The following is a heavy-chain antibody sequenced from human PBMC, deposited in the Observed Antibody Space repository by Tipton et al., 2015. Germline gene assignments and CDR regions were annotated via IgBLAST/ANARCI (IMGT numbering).Heavy chain of an antibody. D-gene: IGHD5-18*01. Sequence: TLSLTCAVSGGSISSTNWWTWVRQPPGKGLEWIGEITQSGNTNYNPSLKSRVTISVDTSKNQFSLRLNSVTAADTAVYYCARFMGYSYGPDNWFDPWGQGTLVTVSS. CDR3: ARFMGYSYGPDNWFDP. CDR1: GGSISSTNW. J-gene: IGHJ5*02. V-gene: IGHV4-4*02. CDR2: ITQSGNT.